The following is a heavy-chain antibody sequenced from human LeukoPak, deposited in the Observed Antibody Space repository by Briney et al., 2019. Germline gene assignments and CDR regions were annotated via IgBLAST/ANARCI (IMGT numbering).Heavy chain of an antibody. V-gene: IGHV1-18*01. CDR3: ARPSQFGSSWYWGFDY. CDR1: GYTFTTYS. CDR2: ISTYNGNT. D-gene: IGHD6-13*01. J-gene: IGHJ4*02. Sequence: PTASVKVSCKASGYTFTTYSLSWVRQGPGQGLEWIGWISTYNGNTNYTQRLQGRVTMTTDTSTSTAYMGLRSLRSDDTAVYYCARPSQFGSSWYWGFDYWGQGTLVTVSS.